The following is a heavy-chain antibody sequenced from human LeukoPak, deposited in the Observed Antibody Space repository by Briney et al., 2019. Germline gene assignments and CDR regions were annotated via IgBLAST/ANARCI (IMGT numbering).Heavy chain of an antibody. Sequence: SETLSLTCTVSGGSISTYYWSWIRRPPGKALEWIGYVHYSGSTNYNPSLKSRVTMSVDTSKNQFSLKLSSVSAADTAVYYCARGKTYYFDSSRPGWFDPWGQGTLVTVSS. CDR1: GGSISTYY. J-gene: IGHJ5*02. CDR3: ARGKTYYFDSSRPGWFDP. V-gene: IGHV4-59*01. D-gene: IGHD3-22*01. CDR2: VHYSGST.